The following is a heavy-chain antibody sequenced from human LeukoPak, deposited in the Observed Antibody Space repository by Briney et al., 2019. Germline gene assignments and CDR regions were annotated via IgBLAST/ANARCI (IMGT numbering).Heavy chain of an antibody. D-gene: IGHD3-16*01. CDR2: ISGSGAST. J-gene: IGHJ6*02. CDR3: AKSGGLTGYYYYGMDV. Sequence: GGSLRLSCAASGFIFSNYAMSWVRQAPGKGLEWVSAISGSGASTYYADSVKGRFTISRDNSKNTLYLQMNSLRADDTAVYYCAKSGGLTGYYYYGMDVWGQGTTVTVSS. CDR1: GFIFSNYA. V-gene: IGHV3-23*01.